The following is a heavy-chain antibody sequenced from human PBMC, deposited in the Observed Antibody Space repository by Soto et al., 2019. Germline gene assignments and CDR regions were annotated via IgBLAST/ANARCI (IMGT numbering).Heavy chain of an antibody. CDR3: ARFLTAAYANAFYYGMDV. V-gene: IGHV5-51*01. J-gene: IGHJ6*02. CDR2: IYPGDSDT. CDR1: GYSFTSYW. D-gene: IGHD2-2*01. Sequence: GEFLKISCKGSGYSFTSYWIGWVRQMPGKGLEWMGIIYPGDSDTRYSPSFQGQVTISADKSISTAYLQWSSLKASDTAMYYCARFLTAAYANAFYYGMDVWGQATTGTVSS.